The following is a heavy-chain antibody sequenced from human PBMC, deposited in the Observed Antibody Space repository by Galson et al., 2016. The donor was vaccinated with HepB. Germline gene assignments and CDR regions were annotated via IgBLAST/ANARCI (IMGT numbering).Heavy chain of an antibody. D-gene: IGHD3-3*01. CDR2: IYYTGTT. Sequence: SETLSLTCTVSGGSFSTSSYYRGWIRQPPGKGLEWIGYIYYTGTTNYNPSLKSRVSMSIDTAKNQFSLSLTSVTAADTSVYYWARVTYDDLSRSYGKIDYWAQGTLVTVSS. CDR3: ARVTYDDLSRSYGKIDY. CDR1: GGSFSTSSYY. V-gene: IGHV4-61*01. J-gene: IGHJ4*02.